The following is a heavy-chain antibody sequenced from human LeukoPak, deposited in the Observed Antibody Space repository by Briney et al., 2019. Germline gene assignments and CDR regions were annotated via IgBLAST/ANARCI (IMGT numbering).Heavy chain of an antibody. CDR2: ISSGDSYT. Sequence: PGGSLRLSCAASGFTFDDYGMSWVRQAPGKGLEWFSSISSGDSYTYFADSVKGRFTISRDNAKNLVYLQMNSLRAEDTAVYYCARGHHLPTVTPYFFDYWGQGTLVTVSS. D-gene: IGHD4-17*01. V-gene: IGHV3-21*01. CDR3: ARGHHLPTVTPYFFDY. CDR1: GFTFDDYG. J-gene: IGHJ4*02.